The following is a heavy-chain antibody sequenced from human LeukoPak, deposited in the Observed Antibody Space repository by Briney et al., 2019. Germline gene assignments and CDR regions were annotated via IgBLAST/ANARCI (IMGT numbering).Heavy chain of an antibody. CDR3: AREVIAPADSDAFDI. CDR1: GGSITSNNYF. Sequence: PSQTLSLTCNVSGGSITSNNYFWSWIRQPPGEVLEWVGYIRYNGGAYYNPSLQSRATMSVDTSKNQFSLRLSSVTAPDTAIYYCAREVIAPADSDAFDIWGQGTMVTVS. D-gene: IGHD2-21*01. V-gene: IGHV4-30-4*01. CDR2: IRYNGGA. J-gene: IGHJ3*02.